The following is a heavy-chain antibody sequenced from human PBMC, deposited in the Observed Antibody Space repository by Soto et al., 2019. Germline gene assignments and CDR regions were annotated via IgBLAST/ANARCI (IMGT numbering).Heavy chain of an antibody. V-gene: IGHV1-24*01. CDR1: GYTLTELS. D-gene: IGHD2-15*01. CDR2: FDPEDGET. CDR3: ATGRYCSGGSCYSDDAFDI. Sequence: GASVKVSCKVSGYTLTELSMHWVRQAPGKGLEWMGGFDPEDGETIYAQKFQGRVTMTEDTSTDTAYMELSSLRSEDTAVYYCATGRYCSGGSCYSDDAFDIWGQGTMVT. J-gene: IGHJ3*02.